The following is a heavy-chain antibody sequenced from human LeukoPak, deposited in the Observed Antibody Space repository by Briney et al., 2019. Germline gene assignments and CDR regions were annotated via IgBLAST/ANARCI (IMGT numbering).Heavy chain of an antibody. J-gene: IGHJ4*02. V-gene: IGHV3-30*18. CDR3: AKDSLILSSGY. CDR1: GFTLSSYG. CDR2: ILYDGTNK. Sequence: PGRSLRLSCAASGFTLSSYGLHWVRPAPRKGLEGVAVILYDGTNKYYAVSVKGRFTISRDNSKNTLYLQMNSLRAEDTAVYYCAKDSLILSSGYWGQGTLVTVSS. D-gene: IGHD2/OR15-2a*01.